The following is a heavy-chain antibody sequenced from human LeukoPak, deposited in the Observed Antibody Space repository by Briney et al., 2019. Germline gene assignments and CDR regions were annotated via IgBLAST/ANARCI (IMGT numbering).Heavy chain of an antibody. CDR1: GYSFTSYW. Sequence: GESLKISCKGSGYSFTSYWIGWVRQMPGKGLEWMGIIYPGDPDTRYSPSFQGQVTISADKSISTAYLQWSSLKASDTAMYYCARLPRYGDYAVPFDYWGQGTLVTVSS. D-gene: IGHD4-17*01. J-gene: IGHJ4*02. CDR3: ARLPRYGDYAVPFDY. V-gene: IGHV5-51*01. CDR2: IYPGDPDT.